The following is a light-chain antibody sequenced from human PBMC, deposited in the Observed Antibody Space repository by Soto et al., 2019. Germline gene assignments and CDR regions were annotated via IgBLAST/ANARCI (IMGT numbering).Light chain of an antibody. V-gene: IGKV1-5*01. CDR2: DAS. CDR3: QQYNSHSKT. CDR1: QSISTW. J-gene: IGKJ1*01. Sequence: DIPMTQSPSTLSASVGDSVTITCRASQSISTWLAWYQQKPGKAPNLLIYDASSLASGVPSRFSGSGSGTEFTLTISSLQPVDFATFYCQQYNSHSKTFGQGTKVEIK.